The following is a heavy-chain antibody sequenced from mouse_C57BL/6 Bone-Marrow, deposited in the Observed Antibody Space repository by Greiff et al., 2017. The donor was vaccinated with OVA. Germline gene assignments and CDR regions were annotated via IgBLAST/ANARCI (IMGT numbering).Heavy chain of an antibody. CDR3: ARPGGSSLAWCAY. D-gene: IGHD1-1*01. CDR2: LTPTSGYT. Sequence: QVQLKQSGAELARPGASVKMSFKASGYTFTSYTMPWVKQRPGQGLEWIEYLTPTSGYTKYNQKFKDKATLTADKSSSTAYMQLSSLTSEDSAVYYCARPGGSSLAWCAYWGQGTLVTVAA. CDR1: GYTFTSYT. V-gene: IGHV1-4*01. J-gene: IGHJ3*01.